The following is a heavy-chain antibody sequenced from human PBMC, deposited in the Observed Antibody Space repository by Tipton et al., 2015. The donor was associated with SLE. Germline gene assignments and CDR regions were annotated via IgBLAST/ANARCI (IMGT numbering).Heavy chain of an antibody. D-gene: IGHD6-6*01. J-gene: IGHJ6*03. V-gene: IGHV4-61*02. CDR3: ARDRPEYSSSYYYYMDV. Sequence: TLSLTCTVSGGSMRSKRNYWSWIRQPAGKGLEWIGRIYTSGRSSPNPSLKSRVTMSVDTAKNQFSLKLSSVTAADTAVYYCARDRPEYSSSYYYYMDVWGKGTTVIVSS. CDR2: IYTSGRS. CDR1: GGSMRSKRNY.